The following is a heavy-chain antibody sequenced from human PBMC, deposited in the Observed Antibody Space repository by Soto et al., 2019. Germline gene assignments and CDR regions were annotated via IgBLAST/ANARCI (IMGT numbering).Heavy chain of an antibody. CDR3: ARPYLRSSSMFEC. CDR2: IYHTGTT. CDR1: GDSISSSTYY. D-gene: IGHD6-6*01. V-gene: IGHV4-39*01. J-gene: IGHJ4*01. Sequence: PAETLSLTCTVSGDSISSSTYYWGWILHPPGKGLEWIGCIYHTGTTYYNPSLKSRVTISVDTSKNHFSLKLSSVTAADTAVYYCARPYLRSSSMFECWG.